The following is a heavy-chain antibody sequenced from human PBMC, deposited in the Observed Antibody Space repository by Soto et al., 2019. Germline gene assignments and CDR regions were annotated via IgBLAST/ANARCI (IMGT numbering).Heavy chain of an antibody. Sequence: SETLSLTCAVYGGSFSGYYWSWIRQPPGKGLEWIGEINHSGSTNYNPSLKSRVTISVDTSKNQFSLKLSSVTAADTAVYYCASGNCSGGSCYMGPWGQGTLVTVSS. V-gene: IGHV4-34*01. CDR1: GGSFSGYY. J-gene: IGHJ5*02. D-gene: IGHD2-15*01. CDR3: ASGNCSGGSCYMGP. CDR2: INHSGST.